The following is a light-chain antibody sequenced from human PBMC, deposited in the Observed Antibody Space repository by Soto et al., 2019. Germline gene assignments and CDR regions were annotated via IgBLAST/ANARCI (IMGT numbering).Light chain of an antibody. Sequence: SYELTQPSSVSVSPGQTARITCSGDVLAKKYARWFQQKPGQAPVLVIYKDSERPSGIPERFSGSSSGTTVTLTISGAQVEDEADYYCYSAADNNQGVFGGVTKLTVL. V-gene: IGLV3-27*01. CDR1: VLAKKY. CDR3: YSAADNNQGV. J-gene: IGLJ3*02. CDR2: KDS.